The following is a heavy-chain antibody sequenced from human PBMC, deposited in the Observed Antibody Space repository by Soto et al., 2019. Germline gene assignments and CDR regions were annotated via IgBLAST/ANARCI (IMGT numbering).Heavy chain of an antibody. CDR1: GFTFTRYS. Sequence: EVQLVESGGGLVKPGRSLRLSCAASGFTFTRYSMNWVRQAPGKGLEWVSSISSTTNYIYYADSMKGRFTVSRDNAKNSVYLEMNSLSAEDTALYYCARESEDLTSNFDYWGQGTLVTVSS. CDR2: ISSTTNYI. J-gene: IGHJ4*02. V-gene: IGHV3-21*01. CDR3: ARESEDLTSNFDY.